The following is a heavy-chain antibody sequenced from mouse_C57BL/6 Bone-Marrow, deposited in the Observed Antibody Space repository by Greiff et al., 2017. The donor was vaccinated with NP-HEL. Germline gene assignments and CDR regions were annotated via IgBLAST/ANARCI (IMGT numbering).Heavy chain of an antibody. CDR1: GYTFTEYS. D-gene: IGHD2-10*02. J-gene: IGHJ1*03. CDR2: FYPGSGSI. V-gene: IGHV1-62-2*01. CDR3: ARDGYDFDYSYGYVDV. Sequence: QVQLQQSGAELVKPGASVKLSCKASGYTFTEYSIHWVKQRPGQGLEWIGWFYPGSGSITYNEKFKDKATLTVDKSSSTVYMALSRLTSDDSEVDFCARDGYDFDYSYGYVDVWGTGTTVTVSS.